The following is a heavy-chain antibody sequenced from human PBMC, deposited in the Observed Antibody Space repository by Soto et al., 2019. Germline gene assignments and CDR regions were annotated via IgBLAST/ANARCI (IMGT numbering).Heavy chain of an antibody. Sequence: SETLSLTCTVSGGSVSSGSDSWTLIRQPPGKGLEWIGYIYYSGSTNYNPSLKSRVTISVDTSKNQFSLKLSSVTAADTAVYYCARVTRYYYYGMDVWGQGTTVTVSS. CDR1: GGSVSSGSDS. V-gene: IGHV4-61*01. J-gene: IGHJ6*02. CDR2: IYYSGST. CDR3: ARVTRYYYYGMDV.